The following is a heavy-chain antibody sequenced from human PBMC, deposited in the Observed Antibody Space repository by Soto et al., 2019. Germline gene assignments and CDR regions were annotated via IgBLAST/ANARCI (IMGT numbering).Heavy chain of an antibody. J-gene: IGHJ4*02. V-gene: IGHV3-66*01. CDR2: IYSGGDT. CDR3: SRSTMIGLLSH. D-gene: IGHD3-22*01. Sequence: GGSLRLSCAASGFTVSSNFMSWVRQAPGKGLEWVSVIYSGGDTYYVDSVKGRFTISRDNSKNTLYLQMNTLRAEDTAMYYCSRSTMIGLLSHWGQETLVTVSS. CDR1: GFTVSSNF.